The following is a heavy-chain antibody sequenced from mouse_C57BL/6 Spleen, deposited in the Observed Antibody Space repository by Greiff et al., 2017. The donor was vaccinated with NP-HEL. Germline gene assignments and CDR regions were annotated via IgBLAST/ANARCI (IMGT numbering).Heavy chain of an antibody. CDR3: ARSGGPRNYFDY. Sequence: QVQLQQSGAELVKPGASVKISCKASGYAFSSYWMNWVKQRPGKGLEWIGQIYHGDGDTNYNGKFKGKATLTADKSSSTAYMQLSSLTSEDSAVYFCARSGGPRNYFDYWGQGTTLTVSS. V-gene: IGHV1-80*01. J-gene: IGHJ2*01. CDR1: GYAFSSYW. CDR2: IYHGDGDT. D-gene: IGHD3-1*01.